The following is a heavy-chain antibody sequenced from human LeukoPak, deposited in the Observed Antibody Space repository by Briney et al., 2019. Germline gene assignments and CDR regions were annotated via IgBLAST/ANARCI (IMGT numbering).Heavy chain of an antibody. Sequence: ASVKVSFKGSGYTFTGYYMHWVRQAPGQGGEWMGWINPNSVGTNYAQKFQGRVPMTRDTSISTAYMELSRLRSDDTAVYYCARDSDSSGYFKYYFDYWGQGTLVTVSS. V-gene: IGHV1-2*02. CDR2: INPNSVGT. J-gene: IGHJ4*02. D-gene: IGHD3-22*01. CDR1: GYTFTGYY. CDR3: ARDSDSSGYFKYYFDY.